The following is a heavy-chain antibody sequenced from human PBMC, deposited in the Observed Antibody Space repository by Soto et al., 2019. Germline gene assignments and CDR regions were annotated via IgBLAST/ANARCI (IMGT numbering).Heavy chain of an antibody. CDR2: ISSSSSTI. CDR3: ARDGPHYDFWSAQPLFGASDYYYGMDV. V-gene: IGHV3-48*02. J-gene: IGHJ6*02. Sequence: GGSLRLSCAASGFTFSSYSMNWVRQAPGKGLEWVSYISSSSSTIYYADSVKGRFTISRDNAKNSLYLQMNSLRDEDTAVYYCARDGPHYDFWSAQPLFGASDYYYGMDVWGQGTTVTVSS. CDR1: GFTFSSYS. D-gene: IGHD3-3*01.